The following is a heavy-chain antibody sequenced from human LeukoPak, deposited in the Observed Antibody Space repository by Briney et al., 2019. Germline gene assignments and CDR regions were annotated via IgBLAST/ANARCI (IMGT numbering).Heavy chain of an antibody. J-gene: IGHJ3*02. CDR3: ARRNILTEGEAFDI. CDR2: IFYSGST. Sequence: SGTLSLTCTVSGGSISSSSYFWGWIRRHPGKGLEWFGSIFYSGSTYYNPSLNSRVTISIDTSKNQFSLRLSSVTAADTAVYYCARRNILTEGEAFDIWGQGTLVTVSS. D-gene: IGHD3-9*01. CDR1: GGSISSSSYF. V-gene: IGHV4-39*01.